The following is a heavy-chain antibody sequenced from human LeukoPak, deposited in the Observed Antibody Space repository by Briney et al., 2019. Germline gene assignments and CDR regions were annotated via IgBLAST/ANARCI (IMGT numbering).Heavy chain of an antibody. CDR1: GYTFTSYG. CDR2: ISAYNGNT. CDR3: ALGEDGSGSYLQVYFDY. Sequence: GASVKVSCKASGYTFTSYGISWVRQAPGQGLEWMGWISAYNGNTNYAQKLQGRVTMTTDTSTSTAYMELRSLRSDDTAVYYCALGEDGSGSYLQVYFDYWGQGTLVTVSS. D-gene: IGHD3-10*01. V-gene: IGHV1-18*01. J-gene: IGHJ4*02.